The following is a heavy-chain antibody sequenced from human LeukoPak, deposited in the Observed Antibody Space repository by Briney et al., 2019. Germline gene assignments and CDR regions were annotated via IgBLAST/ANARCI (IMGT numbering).Heavy chain of an antibody. V-gene: IGHV3-48*01. CDR1: GFTFSSYS. Sequence: GGSLRLSCAASGFTFSSYSMNWVRQAPGKGLEWVSYISSSSSTIYYADSVKGRFTISRDNAKNSLYLQMNSLRAEDTAVYYCAKVRNYDFWSGYYPIDYWGQGTLVTVSS. CDR3: AKVRNYDFWSGYYPIDY. J-gene: IGHJ4*02. CDR2: ISSSSSTI. D-gene: IGHD3-3*01.